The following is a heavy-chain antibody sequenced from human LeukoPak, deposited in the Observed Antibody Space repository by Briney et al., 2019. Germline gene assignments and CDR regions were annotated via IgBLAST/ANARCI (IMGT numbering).Heavy chain of an antibody. J-gene: IGHJ4*02. CDR1: GFTFTSYG. CDR3: ARGIPIPATHPIDY. D-gene: IGHD2-21*01. CDR2: IWYDGSHK. V-gene: IGHV3-33*08. Sequence: GGSLRLSCAASGFTFTSYGMHWARQAPGKGLEWVAMIWYDGSHKKYADSVEGRFSISRDTSKDTLYLQMNSLRADDTAVYYCARGIPIPATHPIDYWGQGSLVTVSS.